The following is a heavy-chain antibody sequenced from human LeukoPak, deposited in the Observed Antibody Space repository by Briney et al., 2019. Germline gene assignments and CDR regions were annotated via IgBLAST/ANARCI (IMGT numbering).Heavy chain of an antibody. D-gene: IGHD3-22*01. CDR3: ARGSSSGYSNPSFDY. V-gene: IGHV1-2*02. CDR2: INPHSGVT. J-gene: IGHJ4*02. CDR1: GYTFTGYY. Sequence: ASVKVSCKASGYTFTGYYIHWVRQAPGQGLEWMGWINPHSGVTNYAQKFQGGVTMTRDTSITTAYMELSSLRSDDTAVYYCARGSSSGYSNPSFDYWGQGTLVTVSS.